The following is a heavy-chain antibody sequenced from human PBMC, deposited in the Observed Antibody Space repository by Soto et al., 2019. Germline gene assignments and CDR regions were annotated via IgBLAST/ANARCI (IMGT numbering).Heavy chain of an antibody. CDR1: GGTFSSYA. D-gene: IGHD2-15*01. J-gene: IGHJ6*02. CDR3: AREECSGGSCYPNYGMDV. V-gene: IGHV1-69*13. CDR2: IIPIFGTA. Sequence: ASVKVSCKASGGTFSSYAISWVRQAPGQGLEWMGGIIPIFGTANYAQKVQGRVTITADESTSTAYMALSSLRSEDTAVYYCAREECSGGSCYPNYGMDVWGQGTTVTVSS.